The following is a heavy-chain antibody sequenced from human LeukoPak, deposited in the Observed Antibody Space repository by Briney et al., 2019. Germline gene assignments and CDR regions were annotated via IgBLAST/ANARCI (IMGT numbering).Heavy chain of an antibody. V-gene: IGHV3-23*01. CDR1: GCTFSSYA. D-gene: IGHD3-22*01. J-gene: IGHJ4*02. CDR3: AKLTMIVEVGY. CDR2: ISGSGGST. Sequence: GGSLRLSCAASGCTFSSYAMSWVRQAPGKGLEWVSAISGSGGSTYYADSGKSRFTISRDNSKNTLYLQMNSLRAEDTAVYYCAKLTMIVEVGYWGQGTLVTVSS.